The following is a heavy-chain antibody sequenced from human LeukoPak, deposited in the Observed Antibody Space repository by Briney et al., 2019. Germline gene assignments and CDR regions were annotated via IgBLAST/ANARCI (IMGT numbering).Heavy chain of an antibody. J-gene: IGHJ4*02. CDR2: IYPGDSDT. CDR1: GYSFTSYW. Sequence: GEPLKISCKGSGYSFTSYWIGWVRQMPGKGLEWMGIIYPGDSDTRYSPSFQGQVTISAGKSISTAYLQWSSLKASGTAMYYCAREDDSSYFDYWGQGTLVTVSS. CDR3: AREDDSSYFDY. V-gene: IGHV5-51*01. D-gene: IGHD3-22*01.